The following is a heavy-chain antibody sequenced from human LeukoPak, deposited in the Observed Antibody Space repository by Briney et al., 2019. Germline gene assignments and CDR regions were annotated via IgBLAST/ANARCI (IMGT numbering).Heavy chain of an antibody. Sequence: GGSLRLSCAASGFTFDDYAMPWVRQAPGKGLEWVSSISWNSGNMGYADSVKGRFTISIDNAKNSLYLQMNSLRAEDMPLYYCAKGAEYSRSSGLYFQQWGQGTLLTAPS. CDR1: GFTFDDYA. V-gene: IGHV3-9*03. J-gene: IGHJ1*01. D-gene: IGHD6-6*01. CDR2: ISWNSGNM. CDR3: AKGAEYSRSSGLYFQQ.